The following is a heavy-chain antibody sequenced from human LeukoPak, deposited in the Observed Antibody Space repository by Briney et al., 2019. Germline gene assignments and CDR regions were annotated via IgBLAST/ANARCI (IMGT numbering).Heavy chain of an antibody. CDR3: ASVHSHFGVVGAFDI. V-gene: IGHV4-30-4*08. D-gene: IGHD3-3*01. J-gene: IGHJ3*02. Sequence: SETLSLTCTVSGGSISSGDYYWSWIRQPPGKGLEWIGYIYYSGSTYYNPSLKSRVTISVDTSKNQFSLKLSSVTAADTAVYYCASVHSHFGVVGAFDIWGQGTLVTVSS. CDR2: IYYSGST. CDR1: GGSISSGDYY.